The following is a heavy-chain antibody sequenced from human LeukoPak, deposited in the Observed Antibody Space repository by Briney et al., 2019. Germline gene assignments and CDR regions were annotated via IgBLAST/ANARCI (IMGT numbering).Heavy chain of an antibody. J-gene: IGHJ3*02. V-gene: IGHV3-23*01. Sequence: GGSLRLSCAASGFTFSSYAMSWVRQAPGKGLEWVSSISGSGGSTYYADSVRGRFTVSRDNSRNTLALQMNSLRAVDTAVYYCAGSPTVDAAFDIWGQGTMVTVSS. D-gene: IGHD4-23*01. CDR2: ISGSGGST. CDR3: AGSPTVDAAFDI. CDR1: GFTFSSYA.